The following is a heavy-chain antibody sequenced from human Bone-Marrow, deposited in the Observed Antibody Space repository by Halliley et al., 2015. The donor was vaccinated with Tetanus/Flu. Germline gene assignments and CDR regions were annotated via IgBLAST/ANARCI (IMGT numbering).Heavy chain of an antibody. CDR3: ARQGHGAVAGP. V-gene: IGHV5-51*01. D-gene: IGHD6-19*01. J-gene: IGHJ5*02. CDR2: IYPGDSEI. Sequence: LGWMGIIYPGDSEIRYSPSFQGLVTISADKSTNTAYLQGDSLKASDTAIYYCARQGHGAVAGPWGQGTRVSVSS.